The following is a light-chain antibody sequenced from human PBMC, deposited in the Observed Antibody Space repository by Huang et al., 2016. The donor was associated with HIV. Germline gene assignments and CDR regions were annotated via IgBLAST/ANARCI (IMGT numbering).Light chain of an antibody. Sequence: DIQMTQSPSSLSASVGDRVRITCRESQSIGNYFNWYQQKAGRAPKLLIYAKSNLQSGVPSRFSGSGSGTDFTLTISSLQPEDFATYYCQQSYSFPVYTFGRGTKLQMK. CDR1: QSIGNY. J-gene: IGKJ2*01. CDR2: AKS. V-gene: IGKV1-39*01. CDR3: QQSYSFPVYT.